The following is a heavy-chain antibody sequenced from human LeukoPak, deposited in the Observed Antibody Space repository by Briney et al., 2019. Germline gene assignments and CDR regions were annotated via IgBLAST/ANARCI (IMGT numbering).Heavy chain of an antibody. D-gene: IGHD3-22*01. Sequence: PSETLSLTCTVSGGSISSGGYYWSWIRQHPGKGLEWIGYIYYSGSTYYNPSLKSRVTISVDTSKNQFSLKLSSVTAADTAVYYCARVGPDYDDSKQLPFDYWGRGTLVTVSS. CDR3: ARVGPDYDDSKQLPFDY. J-gene: IGHJ4*02. CDR1: GGSISSGGYY. CDR2: IYYSGST. V-gene: IGHV4-31*03.